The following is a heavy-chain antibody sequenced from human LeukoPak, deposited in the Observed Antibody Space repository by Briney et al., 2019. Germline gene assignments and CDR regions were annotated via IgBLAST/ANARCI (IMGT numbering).Heavy chain of an antibody. CDR1: GFTFSSYG. D-gene: IGHD6-19*01. J-gene: IGHJ4*02. Sequence: SGGSLRLSCAASGFTFSSYGMTWVRQAPGKGLEWVAVISYDGSNKYYADSVKGRFTISRDNSKNTLYLQMNSLRAEDTAVYYCAKDHSSGSSDYWGQGTLVTVSS. CDR3: AKDHSSGSSDY. V-gene: IGHV3-30*18. CDR2: ISYDGSNK.